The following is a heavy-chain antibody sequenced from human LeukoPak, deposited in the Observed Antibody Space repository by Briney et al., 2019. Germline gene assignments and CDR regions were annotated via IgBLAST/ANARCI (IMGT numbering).Heavy chain of an antibody. J-gene: IGHJ4*02. CDR3: VRDDILTGYPTPFDY. V-gene: IGHV3-7*01. CDR1: GFTFDDYW. CDR2: INQDGSEK. D-gene: IGHD3-9*01. Sequence: GGSLRLSCGASGFTFDDYWMSWVRQAPGQGLEWVANINQDGSEKYYLDSAKGRFTISRDNARNSLYLQMNSLRAEDTALYYCVRDDILTGYPTPFDYWGQGTLVTVSS.